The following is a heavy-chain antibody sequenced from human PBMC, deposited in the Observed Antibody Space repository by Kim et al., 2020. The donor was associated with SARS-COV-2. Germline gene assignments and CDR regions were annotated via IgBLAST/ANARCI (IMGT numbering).Heavy chain of an antibody. D-gene: IGHD6-13*01. J-gene: IGHJ6*02. Sequence: GGSLRLSCAASGFTFSSYWMSWVRQAPGKGLEWVANIKQDGSEKYYVDSVKGRFTISRDNAKNSLYLQMNSLRAEDTAVYYCARVGAAAGTRYYYSYGMDLWRQGPTVTVSS. CDR2: IKQDGSEK. CDR1: GFTFSSYW. V-gene: IGHV3-7*03. CDR3: ARVGAAAGTRYYYSYGMDL.